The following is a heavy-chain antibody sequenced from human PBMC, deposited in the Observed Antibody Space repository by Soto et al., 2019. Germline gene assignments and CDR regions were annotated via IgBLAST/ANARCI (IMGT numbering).Heavy chain of an antibody. CDR2: INAGNGNT. D-gene: IGHD3-9*01. Sequence: ASVKVSCKASGYTFTSYAMHWVRQAPGQRLEWMGWINAGNGNTKYSQKFQGRVTITRDTSASTAYMELSSLRSEDTAVYYCARDSYDIFTGYYIDWFDPWGQGTLVTVSS. CDR1: GYTFTSYA. J-gene: IGHJ5*02. V-gene: IGHV1-3*01. CDR3: ARDSYDIFTGYYIDWFDP.